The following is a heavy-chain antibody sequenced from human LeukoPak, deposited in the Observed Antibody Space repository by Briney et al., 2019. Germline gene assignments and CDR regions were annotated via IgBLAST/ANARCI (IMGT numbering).Heavy chain of an antibody. Sequence: SETLSLTCTVSGGSISSYYWSWIRQHPGKGLEWIGYIYYSGSTYYNPSLKSRVTISVDTSKNQFSLKLSSVTAADTAVYYCARGPLFSRDRFDPWGQGTLVTVSS. J-gene: IGHJ5*02. CDR3: ARGPLFSRDRFDP. CDR2: IYYSGST. V-gene: IGHV4-59*06. CDR1: GGSISSYY.